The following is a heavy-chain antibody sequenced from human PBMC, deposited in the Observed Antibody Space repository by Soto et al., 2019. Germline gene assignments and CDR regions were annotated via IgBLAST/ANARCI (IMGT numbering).Heavy chain of an antibody. CDR2: IGTDGDT. Sequence: EVQLVESGGGLENPGVSLRLSCAASGSTFSSYDMHWVRQATGKGLEWVSAIGTDGDTYYAGSVKGQFTISRENAKNSLYLQMNSLRSEDTAVYYCAREVSESRLSWGWYFDLWGRGTLVTVSS. D-gene: IGHD3-16*02. CDR1: GSTFSSYD. V-gene: IGHV3-13*01. J-gene: IGHJ2*01. CDR3: AREVSESRLSWGWYFDL.